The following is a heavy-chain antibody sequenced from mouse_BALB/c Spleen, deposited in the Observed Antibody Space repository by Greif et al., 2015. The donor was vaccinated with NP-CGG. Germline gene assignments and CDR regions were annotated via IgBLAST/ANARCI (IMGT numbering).Heavy chain of an antibody. CDR1: GFTFSSFG. D-gene: IGHD2-10*02. CDR2: ISSGSSTI. Sequence: EVKVVDSGGGLVQPGGSRKLSCAASGFTFSSFGMHWVRQAPEKGLEWVAYISSGSSTIYYADTVKGRFTISRDNPENTLFLQMTSLRSEDTAMYYCARRALGYFDYWGQGTTLTVSS. CDR3: ARRALGYFDY. J-gene: IGHJ2*01. V-gene: IGHV5-17*02.